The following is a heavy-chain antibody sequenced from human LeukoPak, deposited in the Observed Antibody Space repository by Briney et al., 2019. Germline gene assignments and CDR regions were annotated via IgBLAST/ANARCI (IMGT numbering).Heavy chain of an antibody. J-gene: IGHJ5*02. Sequence: PGGSLRLSCAASGFTLSSFGMVWVRQAPGKGLEWVTLMWYDGRNKYYADSVKGRFTISRDKSKNTLYLQMSSLRADDTAVYYCAKSIVGVAGFDPWGQGTLVTVSS. CDR3: AKSIVGVAGFDP. V-gene: IGHV3-33*03. CDR2: MWYDGRNK. D-gene: IGHD1-26*01. CDR1: GFTLSSFG.